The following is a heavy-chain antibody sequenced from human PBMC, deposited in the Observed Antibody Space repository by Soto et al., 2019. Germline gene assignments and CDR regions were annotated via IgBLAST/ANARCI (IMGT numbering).Heavy chain of an antibody. CDR2: ISYDGSNK. CDR1: GFTFSSYG. Sequence: QVQLVESGGGVVQPGRSLRLSCAASGFTFSSYGMHWVRQAPGKGLEWVAVISYDGSNKYYADSVKGRFTISRHNSKNTLYLQMNSLRAEDTAVYYCAKTLYDSSGYYTYYYYYGMDVWGQGTTVTVSS. J-gene: IGHJ6*02. CDR3: AKTLYDSSGYYTYYYYYGMDV. D-gene: IGHD3-22*01. V-gene: IGHV3-30*18.